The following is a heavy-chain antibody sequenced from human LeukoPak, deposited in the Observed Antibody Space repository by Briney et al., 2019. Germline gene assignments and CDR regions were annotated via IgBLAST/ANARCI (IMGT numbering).Heavy chain of an antibody. D-gene: IGHD1-26*01. CDR2: ISYDGSNK. V-gene: IGHV3-30*04. CDR1: GFTFSSYA. Sequence: GGSLRLSCAASGFTFSSYAMHWVRQAPGKGLEWVAVISYDGSNKYYADSVKGRFTISRDNSKNTLYLQMNSLRAEDTAVYYCARARRSGSYTTYYYYYGMDVWGKGTTVTVSS. CDR3: ARARRSGSYTTYYYYYGMDV. J-gene: IGHJ6*04.